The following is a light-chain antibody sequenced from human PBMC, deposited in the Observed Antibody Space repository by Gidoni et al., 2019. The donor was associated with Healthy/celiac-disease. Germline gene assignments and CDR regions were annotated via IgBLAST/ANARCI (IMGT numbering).Light chain of an antibody. J-gene: IGLJ2*01. CDR2: GKN. CDR1: SLRSYY. Sequence: SSELTQAPAVSVALGQTVRITCQGDSLRSYYASCYQQKPGQAPVLVIYGKNNRPSGIPDRFSGSSSGNTASLTITGAQAEDEADYYCNSRDSSGNHVVFGGGTKLTVL. V-gene: IGLV3-19*01. CDR3: NSRDSSGNHVV.